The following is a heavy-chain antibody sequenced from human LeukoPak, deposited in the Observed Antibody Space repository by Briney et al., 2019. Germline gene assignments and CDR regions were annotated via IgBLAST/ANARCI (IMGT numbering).Heavy chain of an antibody. V-gene: IGHV3-66*01. D-gene: IGHD2-2*01. CDR3: ARDWGYCSSTSCPFDY. Sequence: GGSLRLSCAASGFTFSSSAMSWVRQAPGKGLEWVSVIYSGGSTYYADSVKGRFTISRDNSKNTLYLQMNSLRAEDTAVYYCARDWGYCSSTSCPFDYWGQGTLVTVSS. J-gene: IGHJ4*02. CDR1: GFTFSSSA. CDR2: IYSGGST.